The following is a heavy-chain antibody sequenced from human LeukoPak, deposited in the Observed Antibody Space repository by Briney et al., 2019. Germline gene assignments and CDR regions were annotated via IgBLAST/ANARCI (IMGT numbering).Heavy chain of an antibody. D-gene: IGHD5-24*01. CDR1: GGSISGGSYY. V-gene: IGHV4-61*02. Sequence: SQTLSLTCSVSGGSISGGSYYWNWIRQPAGKGLEWIGRIYTSGSTSYNPSLKSRLTISLDSSKNQFSLKLSSVTAADTAVYCCARATWPLTAVFDYWGQGILVTVSS. J-gene: IGHJ4*02. CDR2: IYTSGST. CDR3: ARATWPLTAVFDY.